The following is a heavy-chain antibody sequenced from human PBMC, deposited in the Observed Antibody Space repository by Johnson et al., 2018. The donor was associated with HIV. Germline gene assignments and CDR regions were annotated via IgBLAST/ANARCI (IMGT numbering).Heavy chain of an antibody. V-gene: IGHV3-64*01. CDR2: ISSNGGST. CDR1: GFTLSSYA. CDR3: AGGIGGQQLVPGRPPTGDDAFDI. J-gene: IGHJ3*02. Sequence: VQLVESGGGLVQPGGSLRLSCAASGFTLSSYAMHWVRQAPGKGLEYVSAISSNGGSTYYANSVKGRFTITRDNSKNTLYLQTGSLRAEDMAVYYCAGGIGGQQLVPGRPPTGDDAFDIWGQGTMVTVSS. D-gene: IGHD6-13*01.